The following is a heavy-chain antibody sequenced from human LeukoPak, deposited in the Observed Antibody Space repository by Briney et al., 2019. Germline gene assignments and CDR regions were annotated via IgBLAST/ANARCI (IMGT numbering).Heavy chain of an antibody. J-gene: IGHJ5*02. CDR3: ARGQSKVRYSGYDRKLNWFDP. D-gene: IGHD5-12*01. CDR1: GYTFTSYD. CDR2: MNPNSGNT. V-gene: IGHV1-8*03. Sequence: ASVKVSCKASGYTFTSYDINWVRQATGQGLEWMGWMNPNSGNTGYAQKFQGRVTITRNTSISTAYMELSSLRSEDTAVYYCARGQSKVRYSGYDRKLNWFDPWGQGTLVTVSS.